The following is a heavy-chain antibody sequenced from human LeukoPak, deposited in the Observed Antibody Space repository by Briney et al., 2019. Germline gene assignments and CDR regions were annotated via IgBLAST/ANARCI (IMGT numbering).Heavy chain of an antibody. CDR3: ARQRGGYCGSDSCSYYFDY. Sequence: ASVKVSCKASGYTFNFYYVHWVRQAPGQGLEWLGWINPVRGNTGYAQKFQGRFTITRDTFESTAYMELSNLKPDDTAVYYCARQRGGYCGSDSCSYYFDYWGQGTLVTVSS. CDR2: INPVRGNT. D-gene: IGHD2-21*02. V-gene: IGHV1-2*02. CDR1: GYTFNFYY. J-gene: IGHJ4*02.